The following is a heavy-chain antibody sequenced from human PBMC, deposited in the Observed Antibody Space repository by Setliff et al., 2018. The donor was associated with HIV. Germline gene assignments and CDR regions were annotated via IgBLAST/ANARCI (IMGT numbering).Heavy chain of an antibody. J-gene: IGHJ4*01. CDR1: GYTFTSYY. CDR3: ARDLGPSMVRGSIITLINGLFDY. CDR2: INPSGGIT. V-gene: IGHV1-46*01. D-gene: IGHD3-10*01. Sequence: ASVMVSCKASGYTFTSYYMHWVRQAPGQGLEWMGIINPSGGITSYVRKFQGRVTMTRDTSTSTVYMELSSLRSEDTAVYYSARDLGPSMVRGSIITLINGLFDYWGQGTPVTVS.